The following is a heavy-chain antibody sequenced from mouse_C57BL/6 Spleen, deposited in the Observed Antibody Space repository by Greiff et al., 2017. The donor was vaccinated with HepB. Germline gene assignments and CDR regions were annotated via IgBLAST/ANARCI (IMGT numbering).Heavy chain of an antibody. CDR3: ARHEEGAITTVDWYYDV. J-gene: IGHJ1*03. CDR2: FYPGSGSI. V-gene: IGHV1-62-2*01. CDR1: GYTFTEYT. D-gene: IGHD1-1*01. Sequence: QVQLQQSGAELVKPGASVKLSCTASGYTFTEYTIHWVKQRSGQGLEWIGWFYPGSGSIKYNEKFKDKATLTADKSSSTVYMELSRLTAEDSAVYFCARHEEGAITTVDWYYDVWGTGTTVTVSS.